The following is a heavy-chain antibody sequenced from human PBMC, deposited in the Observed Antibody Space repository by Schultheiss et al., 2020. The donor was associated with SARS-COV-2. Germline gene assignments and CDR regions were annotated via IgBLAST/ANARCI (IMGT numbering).Heavy chain of an antibody. J-gene: IGHJ1*01. D-gene: IGHD2-2*01. CDR1: GYTFTGYY. Sequence: ASVKVSCKASGYTFTGYYMHWVRQAPGQGLEWMGWINPNSGGTNYAQKFQGRVTMTRDTSISTAYMELSRLRSDDTAVYYCAKPHPIVGTDIVVVPAAPIQHWGQGTLVTVSS. CDR3: AKPHPIVGTDIVVVPAAPIQH. V-gene: IGHV1-2*02. CDR2: INPNSGGT.